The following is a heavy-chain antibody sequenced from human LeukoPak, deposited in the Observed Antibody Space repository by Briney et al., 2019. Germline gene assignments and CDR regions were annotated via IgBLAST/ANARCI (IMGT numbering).Heavy chain of an antibody. J-gene: IGHJ4*02. CDR2: VSESGSNR. Sequence: GGSLRLSCVVSGFTFTRYVMSWVRQAPGKGLEWVSSVSESGSNRYYADSVKGRFSISRDNSKNMLYLQLGSLRTEDTATYYCANRHDSSGYFFNYWGQGTLVTVSS. V-gene: IGHV3-23*01. CDR1: GFTFTRYV. D-gene: IGHD3-22*01. CDR3: ANRHDSSGYFFNY.